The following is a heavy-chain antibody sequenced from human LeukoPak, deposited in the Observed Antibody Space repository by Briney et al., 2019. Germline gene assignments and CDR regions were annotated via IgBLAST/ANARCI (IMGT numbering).Heavy chain of an antibody. J-gene: IGHJ4*02. CDR3: ARDPVEGFYNTSDY. V-gene: IGHV3-21*01. D-gene: IGHD3-9*01. CDR2: ISSGSSYI. CDR1: GFTFSSYS. Sequence: KSGGSVRLSCAASGFTFSSYSMNWVRQAPGKGLEWVSSISSGSSYIYYADSVKGRFTISRDNAKNSLYLQMNSLRAEDTAVYYCARDPVEGFYNTSDYWGQGTLVTVSS.